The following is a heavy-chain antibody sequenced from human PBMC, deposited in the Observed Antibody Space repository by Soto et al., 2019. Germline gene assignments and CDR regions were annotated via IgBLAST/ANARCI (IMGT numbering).Heavy chain of an antibody. Sequence: QVQLQESGPGLVKPSQTLSLTCTVSGATISSGDYFWSWIRQPPGKGLEWIGYIYFTGSTYYNPSLKSRVTISIDMSKNQFSLRLSSGTATDTAVYYCARHCSSISCSGGRNSGDYWGQGTLVTVSS. CDR1: GATISSGDYF. J-gene: IGHJ4*02. D-gene: IGHD2-2*01. V-gene: IGHV4-30-4*01. CDR3: ARHCSSISCSGGRNSGDY. CDR2: IYFTGST.